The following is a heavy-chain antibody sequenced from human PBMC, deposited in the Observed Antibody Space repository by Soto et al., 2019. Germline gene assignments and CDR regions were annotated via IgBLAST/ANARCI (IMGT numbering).Heavy chain of an antibody. CDR3: AKRAFYGSGIPNYYGMDV. V-gene: IGHV3-23*01. CDR2: ISGTGGGT. J-gene: IGHJ6*02. CDR1: GFTFSNYA. Sequence: EVHLLESGGGLVQPGGSLRLSCAASGFTFSNYAMTWVRQAPGKGLEWVSVISGTGGGTNNADSAKGRFTTSRDNSKNTLYLQMNSLRAEDTAVYYCAKRAFYGSGIPNYYGMDVWGQGTAVNVSS. D-gene: IGHD3-10*01.